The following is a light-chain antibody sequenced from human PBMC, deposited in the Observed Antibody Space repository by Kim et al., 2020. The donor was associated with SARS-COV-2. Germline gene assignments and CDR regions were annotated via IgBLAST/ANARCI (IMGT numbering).Light chain of an antibody. CDR1: QSVSSY. V-gene: IGKV3-11*01. J-gene: IGKJ4*01. CDR2: DAS. Sequence: SLSPGERATLSRRASQSVSSYLAWYQQKPGQAPRLLIYDASNRATGIPARFSGSGSGTDFTLTISSLEPEDFAVYYCQQRSNLLTFGGGTKVDIK. CDR3: QQRSNLLT.